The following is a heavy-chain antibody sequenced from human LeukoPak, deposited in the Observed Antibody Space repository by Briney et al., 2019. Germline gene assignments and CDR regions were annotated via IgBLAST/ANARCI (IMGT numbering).Heavy chain of an antibody. J-gene: IGHJ6*02. V-gene: IGHV1-69*06. D-gene: IGHD3-22*01. CDR2: IIPIFGTT. CDR3: ARTNYYDSSGYQGAGTYYYGMDV. Sequence: SVKVSCKASGGTFSSYAISWVRQAPGQGLEWMGRIIPIFGTTNYAQKFQGRVTITADTFTSTAYMEVSSLRSEDTAVYYCARTNYYDSSGYQGAGTYYYGMDVWGQGTTVTVSS. CDR1: GGTFSSYA.